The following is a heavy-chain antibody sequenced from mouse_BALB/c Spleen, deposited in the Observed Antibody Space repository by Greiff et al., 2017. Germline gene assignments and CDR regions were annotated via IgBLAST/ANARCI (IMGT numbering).Heavy chain of an antibody. CDR3: ARGGGSSSPWFAY. D-gene: IGHD1-1*01. V-gene: IGHV5-6-5*01. Sequence: EVQLVESGGGLVKPGGSLKLSCAASGFTFSSYAMSWVRQTPEKRLEWVASISSGGSTYYPDSVKGRFTISRDNARNILYLQMSSLRSEDTAMYYCARGGGSSSPWFAYWGQGTLVTVSA. CDR1: GFTFSSYA. CDR2: ISSGGST. J-gene: IGHJ3*01.